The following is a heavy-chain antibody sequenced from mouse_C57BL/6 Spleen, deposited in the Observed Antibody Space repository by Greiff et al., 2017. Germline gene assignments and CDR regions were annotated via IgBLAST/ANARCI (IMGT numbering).Heavy chain of an antibody. J-gene: IGHJ4*01. CDR3: ARGGPYYSNYEGYAMDY. CDR2: IYPGSGST. D-gene: IGHD2-5*01. V-gene: IGHV1-55*01. CDR1: GYTFTSYW. Sequence: QVHVKQPGAELVKPGASVKMSCKASGYTFTSYWITWVKQRPGQGLEWIGDIYPGSGSTNYNEKFKSKATLTVDTSSSTAYMQLSSLPSEDSAVYYCARGGPYYSNYEGYAMDYWGQGTSVTVSS.